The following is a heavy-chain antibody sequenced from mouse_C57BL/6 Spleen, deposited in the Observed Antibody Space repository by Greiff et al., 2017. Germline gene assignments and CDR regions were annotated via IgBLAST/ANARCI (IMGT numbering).Heavy chain of an antibody. CDR2: IDPSDSYT. V-gene: IGHV1-59*01. J-gene: IGHJ4*01. CDR1: GYTFTSYW. Sequence: QVQLQQPGAELVRPGTSVKLSCKASGYTFTSYWMHWVKQRPGQGLEWIGVIDPSDSYTNYNQKFKGKATLTVDTSSSTAYMQLSSLTSDDAAVYYCARGGGRPCDVDDWGKGTSVTVAS. CDR3: ARGGGRPCDVDD. D-gene: IGHD1-1*01.